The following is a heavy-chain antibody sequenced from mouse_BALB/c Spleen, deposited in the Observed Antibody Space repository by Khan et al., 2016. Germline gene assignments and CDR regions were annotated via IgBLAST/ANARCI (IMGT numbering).Heavy chain of an antibody. D-gene: IGHD1-1*01. Sequence: QVQLKESGPGLVAPSQSLSITCTVSGFSLTSYDISWIRQPPGKGLEWLGGIWTGGGTNYNSAFMSRMIISKDNSKSQVFLKMNSLQTDDTAIYYCAREGYGTTYGAIDYWGQGTSVTVSS. CDR1: GFSLTSYD. J-gene: IGHJ4*01. V-gene: IGHV2-9-2*01. CDR3: AREGYGTTYGAIDY. CDR2: IWTGGGT.